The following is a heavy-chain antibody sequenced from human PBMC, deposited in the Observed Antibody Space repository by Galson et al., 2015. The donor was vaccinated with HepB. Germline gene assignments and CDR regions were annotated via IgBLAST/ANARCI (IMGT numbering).Heavy chain of an antibody. J-gene: IGHJ4*02. CDR1: GYTLTELS. CDR3: ATDRSCSSTSCGYYFDY. V-gene: IGHV1-24*01. D-gene: IGHD2-2*01. CDR2: FDPEDGET. Sequence: SVKVSCKVSGYTLTELSMHWVRQAPGKGLEWMGGFDPEDGETIYAQKFQGRVTMTEDTSTDTAYMELSSLRSEDTAVYYCATDRSCSSTSCGYYFDYWGQGTLVTVSS.